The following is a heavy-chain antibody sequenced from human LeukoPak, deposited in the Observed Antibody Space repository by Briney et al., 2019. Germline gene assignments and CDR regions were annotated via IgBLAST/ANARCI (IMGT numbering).Heavy chain of an antibody. CDR1: GYTFTSYY. D-gene: IGHD2-2*01. J-gene: IGHJ3*02. CDR2: INPSGGST. CDR3: ARVVPAAQGGKDAFDI. V-gene: IGHV1-46*01. Sequence: AASVKVSCKASGYTFTSYYMHWVRQAPGQGLEWMGIINPSGGSTSYAQKFQGRVTMTRDMYTSTVYMELSSLRSEDTAVYYCARVVPAAQGGKDAFDIWGQGTMVTVSS.